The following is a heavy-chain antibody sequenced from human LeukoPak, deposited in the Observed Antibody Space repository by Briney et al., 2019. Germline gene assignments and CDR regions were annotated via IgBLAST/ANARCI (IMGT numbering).Heavy chain of an antibody. CDR3: ARTHIIGYCSGGSCYGLDY. CDR2: ISYDGSNK. D-gene: IGHD2-15*01. V-gene: IGHV3-30-3*01. CDR1: GFTFSSYA. Sequence: GGSLRLSCAASGFTFSSYAMHWVRQAPGKGLEWVAVISYDGSNKYYADSVKGRFTISRDNSKNTLYLQMNSLRAEDTAVYYCARTHIIGYCSGGSCYGLDYWGQGTLVTVSS. J-gene: IGHJ4*02.